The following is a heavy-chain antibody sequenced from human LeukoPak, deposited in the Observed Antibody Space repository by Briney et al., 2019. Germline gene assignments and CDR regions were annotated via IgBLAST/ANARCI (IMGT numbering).Heavy chain of an antibody. V-gene: IGHV4-39*01. CDR3: ARHCSSTSCRDAFDI. J-gene: IGHJ3*02. CDR2: IYYSGST. CDR1: GGSISSSSYY. Sequence: SETLSLTCTVSGGSISSSSYYWGWIRQPPGKGLEWIGSIYYSGSTYYNPSLKSRVTISVDTSKNQFSLKLSSVTAADTAVYYCARHCSSTSCRDAFDIWGQGTMVTVSS. D-gene: IGHD2-2*01.